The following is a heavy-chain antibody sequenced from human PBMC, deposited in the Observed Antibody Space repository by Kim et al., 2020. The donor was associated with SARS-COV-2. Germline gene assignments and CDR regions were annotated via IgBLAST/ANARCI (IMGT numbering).Heavy chain of an antibody. CDR2: VYYGGNT. V-gene: IGHV4-39*01. CDR3: ARQIDYGLAS. J-gene: IGHJ5*02. Sequence: SETLSLTCTVSADSISSGAYAWGWIRQPTGKALEWIGIVYYGGNTFYSPALKSRVTISLDTSRRQFSLEMSSMTAADTAVYYCARQIDYGLASWGQGTLVTVSS. CDR1: ADSISSGAYA. D-gene: IGHD4-17*01.